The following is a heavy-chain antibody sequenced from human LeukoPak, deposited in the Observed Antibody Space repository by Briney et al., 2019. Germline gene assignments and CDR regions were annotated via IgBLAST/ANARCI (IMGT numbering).Heavy chain of an antibody. V-gene: IGHV1-24*01. Sequence: VASVKVSCKVSGYALTELSMHWVRQAPGKGREWMGGFDPEDGETIYAQKFQGRVTMTEDTSTDTAYMELSSLRSEDTAVYYCATIHYDILTGYSYCFDYWGQGTLVTVSS. CDR3: ATIHYDILTGYSYCFDY. CDR2: FDPEDGET. J-gene: IGHJ4*02. D-gene: IGHD3-9*01. CDR1: GYALTELS.